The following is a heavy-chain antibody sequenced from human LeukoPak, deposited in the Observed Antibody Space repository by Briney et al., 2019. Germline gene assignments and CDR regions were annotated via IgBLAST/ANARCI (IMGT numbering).Heavy chain of an antibody. V-gene: IGHV4-39*07. CDR3: ARGGVLKSVDY. J-gene: IGHJ4*02. D-gene: IGHD3-16*01. Sequence: SETLSLTCTVSGGSISSRSYYWGWIRQPPGKGLEWIGSIYYSGSTYYNPSLKSRVTISVDTSKNQFSLRLSSVTAADTAVYYCARGGVLKSVDYWGQGTLVAVSS. CDR1: GGSISSRSYY. CDR2: IYYSGST.